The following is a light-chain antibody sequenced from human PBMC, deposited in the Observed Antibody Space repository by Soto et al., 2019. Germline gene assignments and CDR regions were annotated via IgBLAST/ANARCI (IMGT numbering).Light chain of an antibody. CDR1: QSVANNY. J-gene: IGKJ1*01. V-gene: IGKV3-20*01. CDR3: QQYISSPKT. Sequence: EIVLTHSPGTLSLSPGERATLSCRASQSVANNYLAWYHQKPGQAPRLLIYDASSRPTGIPDRFSGSGSGTDFTLTISRLEPEDFAVYYCQQYISSPKTFGQGTKV. CDR2: DAS.